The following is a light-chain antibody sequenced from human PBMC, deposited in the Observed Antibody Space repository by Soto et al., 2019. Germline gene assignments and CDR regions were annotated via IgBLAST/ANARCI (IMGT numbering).Light chain of an antibody. CDR2: LGS. CDR3: MQVLQTPYT. CDR1: QSLLHSNGYNY. J-gene: IGKJ2*01. Sequence: DIVLTQSPVSLPVTPGEPASISCRSSQSLLHSNGYNYLDWYLQKPGQSPQILLYLGSNRAPGVPDRFSGSVSGTDFTLKISRVEAEDVGVYYCMQVLQTPYTFGQGTKLDIK. V-gene: IGKV2-28*01.